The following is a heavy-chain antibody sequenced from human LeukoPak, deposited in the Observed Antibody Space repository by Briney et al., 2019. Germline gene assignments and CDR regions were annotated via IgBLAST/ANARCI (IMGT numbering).Heavy chain of an antibody. J-gene: IGHJ4*02. CDR1: GGSISSYY. CDR2: IYYSGST. CDR3: ASSIAVAGTTKFDY. V-gene: IGHV4-59*01. Sequence: SETLSLTCTVSGGSISSYYWSWIRQPPGKGLEWIGYIYYSGSTNYNPSLKSRVTISVDTSKNQFSLKLSSVTAADTAVYYCASSIAVAGTTKFDYWGQGTLVTVSS. D-gene: IGHD6-19*01.